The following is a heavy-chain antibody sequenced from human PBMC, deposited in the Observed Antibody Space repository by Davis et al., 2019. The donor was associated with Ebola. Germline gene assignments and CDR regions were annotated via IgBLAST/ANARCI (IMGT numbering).Heavy chain of an antibody. CDR1: GYTFTSYD. Sequence: AASVKVSCKASGYTFTSYDINWVRQATGQGLEWMGWMNPNSGNTNYAQKLQGRVTMTTDTSTSTAYMELRSLRSDDTAVYYCARVNARFLEWSSYFDYWGQGTLVTVSS. V-gene: IGHV1-18*01. D-gene: IGHD3-3*01. CDR3: ARVNARFLEWSSYFDY. J-gene: IGHJ4*02. CDR2: MNPNSGNT.